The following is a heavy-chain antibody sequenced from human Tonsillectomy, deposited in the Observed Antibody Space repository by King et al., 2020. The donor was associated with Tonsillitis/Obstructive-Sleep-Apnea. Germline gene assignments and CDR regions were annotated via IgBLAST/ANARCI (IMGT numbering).Heavy chain of an antibody. CDR3: AKVNGDYGDYGYFYYMDV. V-gene: IGHV3-11*05. CDR1: GFSFRDYY. J-gene: IGHJ6*03. D-gene: IGHD4-17*01. CDR2: ISSGGSYT. Sequence: VQLVESGGGLVKPGGSLRLSCAASGFSFRDYYMGWIRQAPGKGLEWVSYISSGGSYTNYEDTVKGRFTISRDDAKTSLYLQVNSLRAEDTAVYYCAKVNGDYGDYGYFYYMDVWGKGTTVTVSS.